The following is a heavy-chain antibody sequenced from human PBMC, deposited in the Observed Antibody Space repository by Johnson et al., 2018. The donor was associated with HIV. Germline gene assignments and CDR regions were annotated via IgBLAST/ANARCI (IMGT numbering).Heavy chain of an antibody. CDR3: ARGGGAYCGGDCLRTFDI. CDR1: GFTVSSNY. J-gene: IGHJ3*02. Sequence: VQLVESGGGLVQPGGSLRLSCAASGFTVSSNYMSWVRQAPGKGLEWVSVIYSGGSPYYADSVKGRFTISRDNSKNTLYLQMNNLKTEDTGIYYCARGGGAYCGGDCLRTFDIWGQGTMVTVSP. D-gene: IGHD2-21*02. V-gene: IGHV3-66*01. CDR2: IYSGGSP.